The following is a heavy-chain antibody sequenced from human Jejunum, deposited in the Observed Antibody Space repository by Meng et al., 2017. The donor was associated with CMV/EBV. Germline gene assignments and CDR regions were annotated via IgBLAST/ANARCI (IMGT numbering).Heavy chain of an antibody. Sequence: CKASGYTFTTYVMHWVRQAPGQRLEWMGWINGGNGYTEYSHNFQGRVTITRDTSASTAYMELSSLTSEDTAVYYCAREGAVAGLDLDYWGQGTLVTVSS. D-gene: IGHD6-19*01. CDR1: GYTFTTYV. J-gene: IGHJ4*02. CDR3: AREGAVAGLDLDY. CDR2: INGGNGYT. V-gene: IGHV1-3*01.